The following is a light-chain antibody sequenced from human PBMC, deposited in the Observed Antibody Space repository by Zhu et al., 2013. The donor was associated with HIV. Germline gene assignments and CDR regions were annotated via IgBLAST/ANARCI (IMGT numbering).Light chain of an antibody. Sequence: EIVMTQSPATLSVSPGERVTLSCWASQSVSRSYLAWYQQKPGQAPRLLMYGASTRATGIPDRFSGSGSGTDFTLIISRLEPEDFAVYYCQQYANSPRTFGRRDRRWRSN. J-gene: IGKJ4*01. CDR3: QQYANSPRT. V-gene: IGKV3-20*01. CDR1: QSVSRSY. CDR2: GAS.